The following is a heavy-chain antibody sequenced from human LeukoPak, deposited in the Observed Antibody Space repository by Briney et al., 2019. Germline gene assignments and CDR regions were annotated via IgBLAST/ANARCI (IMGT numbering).Heavy chain of an antibody. V-gene: IGHV3-11*01. Sequence: PGGSLRLSCTASGFTFSDYYMSWIRQAPGKGLEWVSYISSSGSTIYYADSVKGRFTISRDNAKNSLYLQMNSLRAEDTAVYYCATVEMATISGFDYWGQGTLVTVSS. CDR1: GFTFSDYY. CDR2: ISSSGSTI. J-gene: IGHJ4*02. D-gene: IGHD5-24*01. CDR3: ATVEMATISGFDY.